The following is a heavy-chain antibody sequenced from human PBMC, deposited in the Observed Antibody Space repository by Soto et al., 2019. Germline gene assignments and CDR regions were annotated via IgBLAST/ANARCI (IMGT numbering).Heavy chain of an antibody. J-gene: IGHJ4*02. CDR3: ASLGYSGYDY. CDR1: GFTFSSYA. CDR2: ISYDGSNK. V-gene: IGHV3-30-3*01. D-gene: IGHD5-12*01. Sequence: GGSLRLSCAASGFTFSSYAMHWVRQAPGKGLEWVAVISYDGSNKYYADSVKGRFTISRDNSKNTLYLQMNSLGAEDTAVYYCASLGYSGYDYWGQGTLVTVSS.